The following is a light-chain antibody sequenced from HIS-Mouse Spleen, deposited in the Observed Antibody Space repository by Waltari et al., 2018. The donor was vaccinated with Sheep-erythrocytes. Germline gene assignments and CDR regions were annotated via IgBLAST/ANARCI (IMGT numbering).Light chain of an antibody. CDR2: KAS. Sequence: DIQMTQSPSTLSASVGNQVTITCRASQSISSWLAWYQQKPGKAPKLLIYKASSLESGVPSRFSGSGSGTEFTLTISSLQPDDFATYYCQQYNSYSPVYTFGQGTKLEIK. CDR3: QQYNSYSPVYT. V-gene: IGKV1-5*03. J-gene: IGKJ2*01. CDR1: QSISSW.